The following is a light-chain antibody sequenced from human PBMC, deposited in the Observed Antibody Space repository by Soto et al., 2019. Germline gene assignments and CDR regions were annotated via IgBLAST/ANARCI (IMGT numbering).Light chain of an antibody. Sequence: QSALTQPASVSGSPGQSITISCTGTSSDVGNYDYVSWYQQYPGKAPKLMIYAVSRRPSGVSNRFSGSKSGNTASLTISGLQXXXEXDYYCTSYTPSSTYVFGTGTKLTVL. CDR2: AVS. CDR3: TSYTPSSTYV. J-gene: IGLJ1*01. V-gene: IGLV2-14*03. CDR1: SSDVGNYDY.